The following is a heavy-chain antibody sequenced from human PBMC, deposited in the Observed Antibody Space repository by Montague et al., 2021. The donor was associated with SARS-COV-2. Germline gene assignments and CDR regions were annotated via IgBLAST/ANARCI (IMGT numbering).Heavy chain of an antibody. CDR2: IYTSGST. Sequence: TLSLTCTVSGGSISSGSYYWSWIRQPAGKGLEWIGCIYTSGSTNYNPSLKSRVTISVDTSKNQFSLKLSSVTAADTAVYYCARAPDVDTAMVIYYYGMDVWGQGTTVTVSS. CDR3: ARAPDVDTAMVIYYYGMDV. CDR1: GGSISSGSYY. V-gene: IGHV4-61*02. D-gene: IGHD5-18*01. J-gene: IGHJ6*02.